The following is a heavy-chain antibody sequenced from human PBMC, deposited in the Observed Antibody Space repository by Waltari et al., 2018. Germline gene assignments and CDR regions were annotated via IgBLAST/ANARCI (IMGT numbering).Heavy chain of an antibody. Sequence: EMKLLESGGGLVQPGGSLRLSCAASGFRFKNYAMAWVRQAPGKGVEWVSGGSGRGETTYYADSVKGRFTISRDSSENTLDLQMSGLTAADTAIYYCAKDAYDVLTPRAFDIWGQGTMVTVSS. V-gene: IGHV3-23*01. CDR3: AKDAYDVLTPRAFDI. J-gene: IGHJ3*02. D-gene: IGHD3-9*01. CDR1: GFRFKNYA. CDR2: GSGRGETT.